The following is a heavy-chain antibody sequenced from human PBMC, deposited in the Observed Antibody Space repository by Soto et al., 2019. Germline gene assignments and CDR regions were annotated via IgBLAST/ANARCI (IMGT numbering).Heavy chain of an antibody. J-gene: IGHJ4*02. CDR1: GGSFSAYY. Sequence: SETLSLTCAASGGSFSAYYWSWIRQPPGRGLEWIGEINHNGNSNYNPALESRVTISVDTSKNQFSLNLSSVIAADTAVYYCAGLLGDDVSYWRQGTLVSVSS. D-gene: IGHD2-21*02. CDR3: AGLLGDDVSY. V-gene: IGHV4-34*01. CDR2: INHNGNS.